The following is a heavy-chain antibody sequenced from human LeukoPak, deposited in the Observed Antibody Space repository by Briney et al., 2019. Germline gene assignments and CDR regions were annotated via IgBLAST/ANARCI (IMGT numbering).Heavy chain of an antibody. V-gene: IGHV4-39*02. J-gene: IGHJ5*02. Sequence: PSETLSLTCTVSGGSISSSSYYWGWIRQPPGKGLEWIGSIYYSGSTYYDPSLKSRVTISVDTSKNQFSLKLSSVTAADTAVYYCAREDYDILTTEFDPWGQGTLVTVSS. D-gene: IGHD3-9*01. CDR3: AREDYDILTTEFDP. CDR2: IYYSGST. CDR1: GGSISSSSYY.